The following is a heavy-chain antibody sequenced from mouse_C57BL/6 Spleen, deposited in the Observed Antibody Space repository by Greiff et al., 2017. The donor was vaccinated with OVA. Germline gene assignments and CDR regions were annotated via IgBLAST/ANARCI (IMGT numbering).Heavy chain of an antibody. CDR1: GYTFTDYY. Sequence: VQLQQSGPVLVKPGASVKMSCKASGYTFTDYYMNWVKQSHGKSLEWIGVINPYNGGTSYNQKFKGKATLTVDKSSSTAYMELNSLTSEDSAVYYCARPSLPSGYFDVWGTGTTVTVSS. V-gene: IGHV1-19*01. J-gene: IGHJ1*03. CDR2: INPYNGGT. D-gene: IGHD1-3*01. CDR3: ARPSLPSGYFDV.